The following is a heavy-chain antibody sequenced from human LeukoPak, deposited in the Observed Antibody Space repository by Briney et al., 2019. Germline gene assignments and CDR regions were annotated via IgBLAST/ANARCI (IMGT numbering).Heavy chain of an antibody. CDR2: ITDAVGST. V-gene: IGHV3-23*01. CDR1: GFTFSSSS. CDR3: AKEIFSGLLYIDY. J-gene: IGHJ4*02. D-gene: IGHD5-12*01. Sequence: GALRLSCAASGFTFSSSSISWVRQAPGKGLEWVSAITDAVGSTHYADSVKGRFTISSDTSKNTVYLQMNSLRPEDMAVYYCAKEIFSGLLYIDYWGQGTLVTVSS.